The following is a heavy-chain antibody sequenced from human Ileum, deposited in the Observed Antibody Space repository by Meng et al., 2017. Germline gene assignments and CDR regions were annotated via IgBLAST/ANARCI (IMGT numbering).Heavy chain of an antibody. CDR3: WGSSRWYNDF. V-gene: IGHV3-74*01. J-gene: IGHJ4*02. CDR2: IASDGSGA. CDR1: GFTFSSYS. D-gene: IGHD6-19*01. Sequence: EVQLVESGGGLVQPGGSLRLSCAASGFTFSSYSMFWVRQAPGKGLVWVSRIASDGSGAGYADFVKGRFTISRHNANNTLYLQMNSLRAEDTAVYYCWGSSRWYNDFWGQGTLVTAS.